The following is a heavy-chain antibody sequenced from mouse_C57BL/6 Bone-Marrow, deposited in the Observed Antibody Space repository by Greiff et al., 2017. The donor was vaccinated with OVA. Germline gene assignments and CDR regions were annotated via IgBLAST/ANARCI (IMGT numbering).Heavy chain of an antibody. CDR3: VCVLFFSNNYAMDY. V-gene: IGHV1-18*01. CDR1: GYTFTDYN. CDR2: INPNNGGT. D-gene: IGHD2-5*01. Sequence: EVQLQQSGPELVKPGASVKIPCKASGYTFTDYNMDWVKQSHGKSLEWIGDINPNNGGTIYNQKFKGKATLTVDKSSSTAYMELRSLTSEDTAVYYCVCVLFFSNNYAMDYWGQGTSVTVSS. J-gene: IGHJ4*01.